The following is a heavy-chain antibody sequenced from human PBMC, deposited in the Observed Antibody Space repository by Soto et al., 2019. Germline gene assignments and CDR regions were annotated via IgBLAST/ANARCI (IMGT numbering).Heavy chain of an antibody. CDR2: INPNTDAT. CDR1: GYIFSGYY. Sequence: HVLLVQSGAEVRKPGASVRVSCKASGYIFSGYYIHWVRQAPGQGFEWMGWINPNTDATNYAQKFQGRVTLTRDTSISTAYMELDRLTSDDTAVYYCARDRRDGYYIDYWGQGTLVTVSS. D-gene: IGHD1-26*01. V-gene: IGHV1-2*02. J-gene: IGHJ4*02. CDR3: ARDRRDGYYIDY.